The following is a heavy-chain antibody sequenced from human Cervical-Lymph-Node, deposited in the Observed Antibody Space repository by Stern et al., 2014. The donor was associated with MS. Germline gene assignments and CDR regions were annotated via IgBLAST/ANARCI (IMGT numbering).Heavy chain of an antibody. V-gene: IGHV5-51*03. J-gene: IGHJ4*02. Sequence: EVQLVQSGAEVKKPGESLKISCEASGYLFDDYWIGWVRQMSGRGLELVAIIFPRDSNTRSSPSVQGQVTISAAKSISTAYLQWSTLKPSDPAIFSCARSPATPSGYDRFDYWGQGALVTVSS. D-gene: IGHD5-12*01. CDR3: ARSPATPSGYDRFDY. CDR1: GYLFDDYW. CDR2: IFPRDSNT.